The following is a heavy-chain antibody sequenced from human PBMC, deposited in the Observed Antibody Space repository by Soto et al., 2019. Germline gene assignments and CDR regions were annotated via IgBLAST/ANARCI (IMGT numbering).Heavy chain of an antibody. CDR2: INHSGST. Sequence: KASETLSLTCAVYGGSFSGYYWSWIRQPPGKGLEWIGEINHSGSTNYNPSLKSRVTISVDTSKNQFSLKLSSVTAADTAVYYCARLAAASYYYYYYGMDVWGQGTTVTVSS. J-gene: IGHJ6*02. V-gene: IGHV4-34*01. D-gene: IGHD6-13*01. CDR1: GGSFSGYY. CDR3: ARLAAASYYYYYYGMDV.